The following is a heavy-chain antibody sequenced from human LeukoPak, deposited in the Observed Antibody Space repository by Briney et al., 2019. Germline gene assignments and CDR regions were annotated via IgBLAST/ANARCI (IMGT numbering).Heavy chain of an antibody. D-gene: IGHD5-12*01. Sequence: GESLKISCQGSGYTFTSYWIGWVRQMPGKGLEWMGIIYPGDSDTRYSPSFQGQVTISADKSISTAYLQWSSLKASDTAIYYCARPSVATMAFDYRGQGTLVTVSS. V-gene: IGHV5-51*01. CDR1: GYTFTSYW. J-gene: IGHJ4*02. CDR2: IYPGDSDT. CDR3: ARPSVATMAFDY.